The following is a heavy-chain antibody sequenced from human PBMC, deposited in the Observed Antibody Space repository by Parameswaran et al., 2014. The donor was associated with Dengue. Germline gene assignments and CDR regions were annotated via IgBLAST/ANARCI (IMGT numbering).Heavy chain of an antibody. Sequence: QAGGSLRLSCAASGFTFDDYAMHWVRQAPGKGLEWVSGISWNSGSIGYADSVKGRFTISRDNAKNSLYLQMNSLRAEDTALYYRAKDVSSSWYHYFDYWGQGTLVTVSS. J-gene: IGHJ4*02. CDR3: AKDVSSSWYHYFDY. V-gene: IGHV3-9*01. D-gene: IGHD6-13*01. CDR2: ISWNSGSI. CDR1: GFTFDDYA.